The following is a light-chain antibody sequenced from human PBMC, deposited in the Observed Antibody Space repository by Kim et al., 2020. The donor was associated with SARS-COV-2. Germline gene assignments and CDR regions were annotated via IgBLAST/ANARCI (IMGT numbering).Light chain of an antibody. CDR3: CSYAGSSTL. CDR1: SSDVGSYNL. Sequence: QSALTQPASVSGSPGQSITISCTGTSSDVGSYNLVSWYQQHPGKVPKLMIYEVSKRPPGVSNRFSGSKSGNTASLTISGLQAEDEADYYCCSYAGSSTLFGGGTQLTVL. V-gene: IGLV2-23*02. CDR2: EVS. J-gene: IGLJ2*01.